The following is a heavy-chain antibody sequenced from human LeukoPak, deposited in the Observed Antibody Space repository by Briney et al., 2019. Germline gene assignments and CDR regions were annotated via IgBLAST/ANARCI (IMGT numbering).Heavy chain of an antibody. J-gene: IGHJ4*02. V-gene: IGHV3-7*01. CDR2: IKQDGSEK. CDR3: ARDRDVVVPAAIWFDY. Sequence: GGSLRLSCAASGFTFSSYAMSWVRQAPGKGLEWVANIKQDGSEKYYVDSVKGRFTISRDNAKNSLYLQMNSLRAEDTAVYYCARDRDVVVPAAIWFDYWGQGTLVTVSS. CDR1: GFTFSSYA. D-gene: IGHD2-2*02.